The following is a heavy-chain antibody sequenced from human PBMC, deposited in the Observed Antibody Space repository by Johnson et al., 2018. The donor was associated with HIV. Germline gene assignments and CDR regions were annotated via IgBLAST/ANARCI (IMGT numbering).Heavy chain of an antibody. D-gene: IGHD3-10*01. CDR1: GFTFSSYD. Sequence: VQLVESGGGVVQPGRSLRLSCAASGFTFSSYDMHWVRQATGKGLEWVSAIGTAGDTYYPGSVKGRFTISRDNSKNTLYLQMNSLRAEDTAVYYCARKVRFGPFDIWGQGTMVTVSS. CDR2: IGTAGDT. V-gene: IGHV3-13*01. J-gene: IGHJ3*02. CDR3: ARKVRFGPFDI.